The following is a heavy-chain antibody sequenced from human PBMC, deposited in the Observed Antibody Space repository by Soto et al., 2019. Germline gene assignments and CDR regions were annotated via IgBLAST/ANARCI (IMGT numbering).Heavy chain of an antibody. CDR1: GFTFSNFA. CDR3: ASWHLQEHAYDI. CDR2: LYDVDGT. V-gene: IGHV3-23*01. Sequence: GGSLRLSCAASGFTFSNFAMTWVRQAPGKGLEWVSALYDVDGTYYADSVKGRFTTSSDSSRTIVYLQMNSLRPDDTAVYFCASWHLQEHAYDIWGQGTTVTVSS. D-gene: IGHD1-1*01. J-gene: IGHJ3*02.